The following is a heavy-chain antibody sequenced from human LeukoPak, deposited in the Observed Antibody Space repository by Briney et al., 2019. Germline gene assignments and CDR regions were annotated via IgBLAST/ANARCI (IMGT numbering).Heavy chain of an antibody. CDR1: GDSISGYY. D-gene: IGHD3-22*01. Sequence: PSETLSLTCTVSGDSISGYYWSWIRQTPGKGLEWIGCIHSSGSTIYNPSLKSRVTISVDTSKKRFSLRLPSVTAADTAVYFCARGYFDTRHSSNPFDYWGQGALVTVSS. V-gene: IGHV4-4*09. CDR3: ARGYFDTRHSSNPFDY. J-gene: IGHJ4*02. CDR2: IHSSGST.